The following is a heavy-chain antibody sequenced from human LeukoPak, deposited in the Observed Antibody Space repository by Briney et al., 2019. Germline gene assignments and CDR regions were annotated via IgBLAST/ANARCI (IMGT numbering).Heavy chain of an antibody. CDR1: GGSFSGYY. D-gene: IGHD2-21*02. Sequence: SETLSLTCAVYGGSFSGYYWSWIRQPPGKGLEWIGEINHSGSTNYNPSLKSRVTISVDTSKNQFSLKLSSVTAADTAVYYRARRTCGGDCYSLDYWGQGTLVTVSS. J-gene: IGHJ4*02. CDR3: ARRTCGGDCYSLDY. V-gene: IGHV4-34*01. CDR2: INHSGST.